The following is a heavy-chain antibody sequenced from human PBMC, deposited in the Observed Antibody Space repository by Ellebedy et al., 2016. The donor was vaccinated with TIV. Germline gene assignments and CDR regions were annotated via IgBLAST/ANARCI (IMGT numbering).Heavy chain of an antibody. Sequence: MPSETLSLTCTVSGGSIHSSSYHWSWIRQPPGKGLEWIGYIYYSGSTSSNPSLKSRVTISVDTSKNQFSLKLSSVTAADTAVYYCARVPQLYNRFDPWGQGTLVTVSS. J-gene: IGHJ5*02. CDR1: GGSIHSSSYH. CDR2: IYYSGST. V-gene: IGHV4-61*01. CDR3: ARVPQLYNRFDP.